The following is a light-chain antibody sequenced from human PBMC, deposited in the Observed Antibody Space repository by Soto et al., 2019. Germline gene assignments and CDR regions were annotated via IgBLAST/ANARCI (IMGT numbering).Light chain of an antibody. CDR2: GAS. CDR1: QSVSSSY. J-gene: IGKJ2*01. CDR3: QQYGSSRYT. Sequence: EIVLTQSPGTLSLSPGERATLSCRASQSVSSSYLAWYQQKPGQAPRLLIYGASRRATGIPDRFSGSGSGTDFTRTISRLDPEDLAVYYCQQYGSSRYTCGQGTKLEIK. V-gene: IGKV3-20*01.